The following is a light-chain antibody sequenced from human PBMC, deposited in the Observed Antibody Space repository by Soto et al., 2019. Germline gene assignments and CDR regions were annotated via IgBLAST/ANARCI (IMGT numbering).Light chain of an antibody. Sequence: DIQMTQSPSSLSASVGDRVTITCRASQSISSYLNWYQQKPGKAPKLLIYAASSLQSGVPSRFSGSISGTDFTFTIRRLQPEDFATYYCQQSFSTPPFTFGPGTKVAI. J-gene: IGKJ3*01. V-gene: IGKV1-39*01. CDR1: QSISSY. CDR2: AAS. CDR3: QQSFSTPPFT.